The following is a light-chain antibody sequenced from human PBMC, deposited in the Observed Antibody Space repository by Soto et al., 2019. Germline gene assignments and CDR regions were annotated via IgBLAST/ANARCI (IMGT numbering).Light chain of an antibody. Sequence: SYELTQPPSVSVSPGQTASITCSGDKLDNKYVAWYRQKPGQSPLLIIFQDDRRPSGIPERFSGSNPGNTATLTISGTQVTDEADYSCQARDTSALIFGGGTKLTVL. J-gene: IGLJ2*01. CDR1: KLDNKY. V-gene: IGLV3-1*01. CDR3: QARDTSALI. CDR2: QDD.